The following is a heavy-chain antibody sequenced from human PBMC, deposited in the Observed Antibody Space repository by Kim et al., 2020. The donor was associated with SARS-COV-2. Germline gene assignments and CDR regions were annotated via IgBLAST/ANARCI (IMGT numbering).Heavy chain of an antibody. Sequence: GGSLRLSCAASGFTFSGATMHWVRQASGKGLEWVGRIRSKTDNYATAYAASVEGRFTISRDDSKNTAYLQMSGLKTEDTAVYSCIGGSGSHDTDYWGQGTLVTVSS. CDR3: IGGSGSHDTDY. CDR1: GFTFSGAT. V-gene: IGHV3-73*01. CDR2: IRSKTDNYAT. J-gene: IGHJ4*02. D-gene: IGHD3-10*01.